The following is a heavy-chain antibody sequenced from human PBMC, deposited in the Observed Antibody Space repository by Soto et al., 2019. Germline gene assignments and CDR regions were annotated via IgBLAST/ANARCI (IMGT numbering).Heavy chain of an antibody. CDR1: GGTFSSYS. Sequence: VQLVQSGAEVKKPGSSVKVSCKASGGTFSSYSINWVRQAPGQGLEWMGEIIPIFGTANYAQKFQGRVTITADEYTSTAYMELSSLRSEDTAVYYCARDGGRHSGGIDYWGQGTLVTVSS. J-gene: IGHJ4*02. CDR2: IIPIFGTA. V-gene: IGHV1-69*01. D-gene: IGHD1-26*01. CDR3: ARDGGRHSGGIDY.